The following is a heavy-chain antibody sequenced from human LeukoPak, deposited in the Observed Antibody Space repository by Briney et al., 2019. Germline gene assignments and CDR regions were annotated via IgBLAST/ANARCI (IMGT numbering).Heavy chain of an antibody. V-gene: IGHV3-23*01. CDR3: AKGGDGYNYHFDY. J-gene: IGHJ4*02. CDR2: IRGSGRSI. CDR1: GFTYSHYA. Sequence: GGSLRLSCTASGFTYSHYAMSWVRQAPGKGLEWVSGIRGSGRSIRYADSVKGRFIISRDNSQNTLYLQMNSLRAEDTAVYYCAKGGDGYNYHFDYWGQETLVTVSS. D-gene: IGHD5-24*01.